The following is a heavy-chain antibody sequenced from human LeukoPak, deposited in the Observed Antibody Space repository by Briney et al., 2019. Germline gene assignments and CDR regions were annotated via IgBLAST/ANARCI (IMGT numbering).Heavy chain of an antibody. J-gene: IGHJ4*02. CDR3: TKERYYDSSGTKFDY. D-gene: IGHD3-22*01. V-gene: IGHV3-30*02. CDR2: IRYDGSNK. CDR1: GFTFSSYG. Sequence: GGSLRLSCAASGFTFSSYGMHWVRQAPGKGLEWVAFIRYDGSNKYYADSVKGRFTISRDNSKNTLYLQMNSLRAEDTAVYYCTKERYYDSSGTKFDYWGQGTLVTVSS.